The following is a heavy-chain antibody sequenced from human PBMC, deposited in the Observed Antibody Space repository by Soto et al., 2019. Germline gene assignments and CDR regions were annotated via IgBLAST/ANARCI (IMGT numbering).Heavy chain of an antibody. CDR1: EFTFDDYA. J-gene: IGHJ4*02. D-gene: IGHD3-16*02. CDR2: ISWNSGSI. CDR3: AKGAEGLRLGELSL. Sequence: PWGYLGIACASSEFTFDDYAMAWVRQAPGKGLDLVSGISWNSGSIGYADSVKGRFTISIDNAKNSLYLQMNSLRAEDTALYYCAKGAEGLRLGELSLWGQGTLVTVSS. V-gene: IGHV3-9*01.